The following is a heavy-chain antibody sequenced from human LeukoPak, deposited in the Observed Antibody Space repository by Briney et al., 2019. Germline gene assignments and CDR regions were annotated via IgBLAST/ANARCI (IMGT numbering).Heavy chain of an antibody. V-gene: IGHV4-38-2*02. CDR1: GYAISSGNY. CDR3: VRDSSATLAFDI. J-gene: IGHJ3*02. CDR2: IFHDGTT. Sequence: SETLSLTCTVAGYAISSGNYWGWIQQTPGKGLEWIAKIFHDGTTHYNPSLRSRAVMSVDTSKNDFSLRLSSVTAADTGIYYCVRDSSATLAFDIWGQGTMVTVS. D-gene: IGHD6-25*01.